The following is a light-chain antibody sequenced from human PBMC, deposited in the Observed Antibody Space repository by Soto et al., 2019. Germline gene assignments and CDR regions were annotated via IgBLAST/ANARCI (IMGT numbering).Light chain of an antibody. Sequence: QSVLTQPPSLSGAPGQNIIISCTGGGSNIGAGFDVHWYQQLPGPAPKLLIYGNTNRPSGVPDRFSGSKSGTSASLVITGLQAEDEADYYCQSYDTGLSGPVVFGGGTQLTLL. CDR3: QSYDTGLSGPVV. J-gene: IGLJ2*01. CDR1: GSNIGAGFD. V-gene: IGLV1-40*01. CDR2: GNT.